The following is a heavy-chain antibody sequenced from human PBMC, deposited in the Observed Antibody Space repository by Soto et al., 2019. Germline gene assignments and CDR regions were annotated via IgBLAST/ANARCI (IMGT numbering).Heavy chain of an antibody. CDR1: GGSFSGYY. Sequence: SETLSLTSAVYGGSFSGYYWSWIRQPPAKGVEWIGEINISGSTNYNPSLTSRVTISVDTSKSRCSLTLSSVTAADTAVYYCARGRGDGSYFDYWGQGTLVTVSS. D-gene: IGHD3-10*01. J-gene: IGHJ4*02. CDR3: ARGRGDGSYFDY. CDR2: INISGST. V-gene: IGHV4-34*01.